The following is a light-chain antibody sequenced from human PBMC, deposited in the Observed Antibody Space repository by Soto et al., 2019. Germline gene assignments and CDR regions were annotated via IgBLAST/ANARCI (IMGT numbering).Light chain of an antibody. J-gene: IGKJ4*01. CDR1: QDISNY. CDR2: AAY. V-gene: IGKV1-33*01. CDR3: QKYDNIHHT. Sequence: DIQMTQSPSSLSASVGDRVTITCQASQDISNYLNWYQQKPGKAPKLLIYAAYNLETGVPSRFSGSGSGTDFNLNICILQPEDIVKYYCQKYDNIHHTVAGGNKVEIK.